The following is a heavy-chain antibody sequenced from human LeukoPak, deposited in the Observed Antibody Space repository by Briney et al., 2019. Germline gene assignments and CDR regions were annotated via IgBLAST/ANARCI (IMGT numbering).Heavy chain of an antibody. Sequence: GGSLRLSCAASGFTFSSYSMNWVRQAPGKGLEWVSSISSSSSYIYYADSVKGRFTISRDNAKNSLYLQMNSLRAEDTAVYYRARGYGSGSYYGISGYWGQGTLVTVSS. J-gene: IGHJ4*02. V-gene: IGHV3-21*01. CDR3: ARGYGSGSYYGISGY. D-gene: IGHD3-10*01. CDR2: ISSSSSYI. CDR1: GFTFSSYS.